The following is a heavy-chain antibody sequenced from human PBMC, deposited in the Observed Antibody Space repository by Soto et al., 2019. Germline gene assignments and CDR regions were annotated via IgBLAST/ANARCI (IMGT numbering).Heavy chain of an antibody. D-gene: IGHD5-18*01. V-gene: IGHV1-18*01. CDR2: INTYNGNT. J-gene: IGHJ4*02. CDR3: ARERGGYSYGDY. CDR1: GYTFSSYG. Sequence: QVQLVQSGAEVKKPGASVKVSCKASGYTFSSYGITWVRQAPRQRLEWMGWINTYNGNTNYAQKLQGRVTMTTDTSTSTAYMELRSLRSDGTAVYYCARERGGYSYGDYWGQGALVTVSS.